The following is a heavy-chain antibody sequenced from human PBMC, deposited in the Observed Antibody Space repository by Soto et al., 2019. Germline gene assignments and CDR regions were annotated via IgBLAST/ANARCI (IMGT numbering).Heavy chain of an antibody. J-gene: IGHJ4*02. CDR3: TRDLSSGFDY. Sequence: QVQLVESGGGVVQPGRSLRHSCAASGFTFSTYVMHWVRQAPGEGLEWVAVIWYDASNKYYADSVKGRFTISRDNSKNTLYLQMDSLRAEDTAMYYCTRDLSSGFDYWGQGTLVTVSS. D-gene: IGHD3-22*01. CDR1: GFTFSTYV. V-gene: IGHV3-33*01. CDR2: IWYDASNK.